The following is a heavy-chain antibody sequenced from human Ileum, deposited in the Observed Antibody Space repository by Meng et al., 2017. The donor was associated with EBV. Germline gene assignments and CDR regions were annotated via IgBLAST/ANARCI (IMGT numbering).Heavy chain of an antibody. Sequence: QVQLQQWGAGLLKPSETLSLTCAVYGGFFSGYYWSWIRQSPGKGLEWIGEINHSGSTNYNPSLKSRVTISVDTSKNQFSLKLTSVTAADTAVYYCAREARSSGYHPGIGPWGQGTLGTVSS. V-gene: IGHV4-34*02. J-gene: IGHJ5*02. D-gene: IGHD3-22*01. CDR3: AREARSSGYHPGIGP. CDR2: INHSGST. CDR1: GGFFSGYY.